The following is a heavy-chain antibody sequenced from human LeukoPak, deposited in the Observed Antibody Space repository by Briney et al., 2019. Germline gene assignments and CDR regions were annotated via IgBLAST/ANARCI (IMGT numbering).Heavy chain of an antibody. CDR2: IYYSGST. Sequence: SQTLSLTCTVSGGSISSGDYYWSWVRQPPGKVLEWIGYIYYSGSTYYNPSLESRVTISVDTSKNQFSLKLSSVTAADTAVYYCARGAPSHMDVWGKGTTVTVSS. V-gene: IGHV4-30-4*08. CDR1: GGSISSGDYY. J-gene: IGHJ6*03. CDR3: ARGAPSHMDV.